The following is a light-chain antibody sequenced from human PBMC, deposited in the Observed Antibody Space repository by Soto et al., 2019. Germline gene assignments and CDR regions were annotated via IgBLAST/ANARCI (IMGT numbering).Light chain of an antibody. CDR2: SAS. Sequence: DIQVTQSPASLSASVGDTVTITCRASQSISGYLNWYLQKPGKAPKQLIYSASTLQSVVPSRFTGSGSETIFTLTISSVQPEDFATYYCQQTYDTPFTFGPGTKVDI. J-gene: IGKJ3*01. CDR1: QSISGY. V-gene: IGKV1-39*01. CDR3: QQTYDTPFT.